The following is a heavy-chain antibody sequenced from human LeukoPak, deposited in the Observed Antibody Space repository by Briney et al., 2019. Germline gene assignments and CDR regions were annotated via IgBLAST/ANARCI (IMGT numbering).Heavy chain of an antibody. V-gene: IGHV3-48*03. CDR2: ISGSGSTI. CDR1: GFIFSSYE. J-gene: IGHJ4*02. Sequence: GGSLRLSCVASGFIFSSYEMNWVRQAPGKGLEWVSYISGSGSTIYYADSVKGRFTISRDNAKNSLYLQMNSLRAEDTAVYYCAREGYSGTYYAFDYWGQGTLVTVSS. D-gene: IGHD1-26*01. CDR3: AREGYSGTYYAFDY.